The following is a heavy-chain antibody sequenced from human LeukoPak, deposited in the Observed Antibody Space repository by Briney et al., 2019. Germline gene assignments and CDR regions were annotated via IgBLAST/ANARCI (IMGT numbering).Heavy chain of an antibody. CDR2: IYYDGSNK. J-gene: IGHJ6*02. V-gene: IGHV3-30*02. D-gene: IGHD6-19*01. CDR3: AKDHRHLGTGGSSGWYYGMDV. CDR1: GFTLSNYG. Sequence: GGSLRLSCAASGFTLSNYGMHWVRQAPGKGLEWVALIYYDGSNKYYADSVKGRFTISRDNSKNTLYLQMNSLRAEDTAVYYCAKDHRHLGTGGSSGWYYGMDVWGQGTTVTVSS.